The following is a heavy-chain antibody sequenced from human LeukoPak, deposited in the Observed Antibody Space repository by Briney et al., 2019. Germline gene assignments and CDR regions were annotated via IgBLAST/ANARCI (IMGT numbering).Heavy chain of an antibody. J-gene: IGHJ6*03. CDR1: GFTFSSYA. V-gene: IGHV3-23*01. D-gene: IGHD1-7*01. CDR2: ISGSGGRT. Sequence: GGSLRLSCAASGFTFSSYAMSWVRQAPGKGLEWVSAISGSGGRTYYADSVKGRFTISRDNSKNTLYLQMNSLRAEDTAVYYCAKDQLELAKNYYYYMDVWGKGTTVTVSS. CDR3: AKDQLELAKNYYYYMDV.